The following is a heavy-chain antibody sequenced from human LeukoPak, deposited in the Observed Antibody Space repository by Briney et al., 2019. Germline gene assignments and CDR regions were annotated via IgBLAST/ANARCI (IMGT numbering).Heavy chain of an antibody. D-gene: IGHD1-26*01. J-gene: IGHJ6*02. CDR1: GGSISSYY. Sequence: SETLSLTCTVSGGSISSYYWSWIRQPPGKGLEWIGYIYYSGSTNYNPSLKSRVTISVDTSKNQFSLKLSSVTAADTAVHYCASHGLVGATTPYYYYGMDVWGQGTTVTVPS. CDR2: IYYSGST. V-gene: IGHV4-59*08. CDR3: ASHGLVGATTPYYYYGMDV.